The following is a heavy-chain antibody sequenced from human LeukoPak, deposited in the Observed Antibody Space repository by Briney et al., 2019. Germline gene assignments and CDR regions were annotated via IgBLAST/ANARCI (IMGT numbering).Heavy chain of an antibody. D-gene: IGHD3-10*01. J-gene: IGHJ6*02. Sequence: SETLSLTCTVSGGSISSYYWSWIRQPPGKGLEWIGYIYYNGSTNYNPSLKSRVTISVDTSKNQFSLKLSSVTAADTAVYYCARNGEYYYYGMDVWGQGTTVTVSS. V-gene: IGHV4-59*01. CDR2: IYYNGST. CDR1: GGSISSYY. CDR3: ARNGEYYYYGMDV.